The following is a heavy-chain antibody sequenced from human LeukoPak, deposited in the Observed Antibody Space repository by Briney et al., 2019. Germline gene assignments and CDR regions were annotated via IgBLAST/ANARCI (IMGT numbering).Heavy chain of an antibody. V-gene: IGHV1-8*01. CDR3: ARRVSYGDFDY. J-gene: IGHJ4*02. D-gene: IGHD4-17*01. CDR1: GYTFTSYD. CDR2: MNPNSGNT. Sequence: ASVKVSCKASGYTFTSYDVNRVRQATGQGLEWMGWMNPNSGNTGYAQEFQGRVTITRNTSISTAYMQLSSLRFEDTAVYYCARRVSYGDFDYWGQGTLVTVSS.